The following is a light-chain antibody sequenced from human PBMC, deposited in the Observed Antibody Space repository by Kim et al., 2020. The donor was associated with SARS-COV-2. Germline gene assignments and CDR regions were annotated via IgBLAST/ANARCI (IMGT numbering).Light chain of an antibody. Sequence: SSSGRNRVTVAWRASQSVSTSLNWYKQQPGKDPKLLIYAVSSLQSGVPSRFSGSGSGTDFTLTISSLQPEDFAIYYCQQSHGFPYSFGQGTKLEI. J-gene: IGKJ2*03. V-gene: IGKV1-39*01. CDR2: AVS. CDR1: QSVSTS. CDR3: QQSHGFPYS.